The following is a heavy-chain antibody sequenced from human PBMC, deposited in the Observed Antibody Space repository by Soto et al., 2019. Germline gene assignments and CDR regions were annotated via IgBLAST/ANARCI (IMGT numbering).Heavy chain of an antibody. CDR3: AASIFYYGMDV. Sequence: AGESLKISCRTSGYTFTNYWIGWVRQMPGKGLEWMGIIYPGDSDTKYNPSFQGQVTISADKSITTTYLRWTSLKASDTAIYYCAASIFYYGMDVWGQGTTVTVSS. CDR2: IYPGDSDT. CDR1: GYTFTNYW. V-gene: IGHV5-51*01. J-gene: IGHJ6*02.